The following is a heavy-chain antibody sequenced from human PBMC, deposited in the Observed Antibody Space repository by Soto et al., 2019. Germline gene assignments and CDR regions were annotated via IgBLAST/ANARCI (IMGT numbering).Heavy chain of an antibody. J-gene: IGHJ4*02. D-gene: IGHD6-19*01. CDR1: GYNFNGYY. CDR2: MNPNTGGA. CDR3: AKVISTIGSKQWLAQTKHQALDY. Sequence: QVNLVQSGAEVKKPGASVKVSCKASGYNFNGYYIHWVRQAPGQGLGWMGWMNPNTGGANYAQKFQGKVIMTTDTSSSTAYLELRSLTSDDTAVYYCAKVISTIGSKQWLAQTKHQALDYWGQGTLVTVSS. V-gene: IGHV1-2*02.